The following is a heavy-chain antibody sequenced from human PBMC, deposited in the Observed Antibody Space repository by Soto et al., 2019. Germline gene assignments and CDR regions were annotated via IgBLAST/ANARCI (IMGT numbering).Heavy chain of an antibody. V-gene: IGHV3-30*18. J-gene: IGHJ4*02. CDR2: ISYDGSNK. D-gene: IGHD3-22*01. CDR1: GFTFSSYG. Sequence: QVLLVESGGGVVQPGRSLRLSCAASGFTFSSYGMHWVRQAPGKGLERVAVISYDGSNKYYADSVKGRFTISRDNSTNTPYPQMISLRAEDTAVYYCAKGHGVVYYCSGYAEFDYWGQGNLVTVSS. CDR3: AKGHGVVYYCSGYAEFDY.